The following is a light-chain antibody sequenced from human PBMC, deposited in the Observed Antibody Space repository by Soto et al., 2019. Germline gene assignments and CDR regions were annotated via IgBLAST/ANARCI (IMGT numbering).Light chain of an antibody. Sequence: QSALTQPPSASGSPGQSVSISCTGSSSDLGNHNFVSWYQQYPGKAPKLMIFEVSKRPSGVPDRFSASKSGNTASLTVSGLQAEDEADYSVSSYAVGDTPLRFGGGTKVTFL. CDR1: SSDLGNHNF. CDR2: EVS. J-gene: IGLJ3*02. V-gene: IGLV2-8*01. CDR3: SSYAVGDTPLR.